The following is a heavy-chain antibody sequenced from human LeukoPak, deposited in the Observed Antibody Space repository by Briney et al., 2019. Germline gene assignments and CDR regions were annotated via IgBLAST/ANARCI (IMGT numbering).Heavy chain of an antibody. V-gene: IGHV3-33*01. CDR1: GFTFSSYG. Sequence: PGGSLRLSCAASGFTFSSYGMHWVRQAPGKGLGWVAVIWYDGSNKYYADSVKGRFTISRDNSKNTLYLQMNSLRAEDTAVYYCARGQPDYGMDVWGQGTMVTVSS. CDR3: ARGQPDYGMDV. J-gene: IGHJ6*02. CDR2: IWYDGSNK.